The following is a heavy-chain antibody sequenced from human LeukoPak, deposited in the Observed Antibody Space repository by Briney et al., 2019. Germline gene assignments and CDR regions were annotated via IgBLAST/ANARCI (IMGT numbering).Heavy chain of an antibody. CDR2: ISSSSSTI. CDR1: GFTFSSYS. V-gene: IGHV3-48*01. J-gene: IGHJ3*02. CDR3: ARGGIKPRGAFDI. Sequence: PGGSLRLSCAASGFTFSSYSMNWVRQAPGKELEWVSYISSSSSTIYYADSVKGRFTISRDNAKNSLYLQMNSLRAEDTAVYYCARGGIKPRGAFDIWGQGTMVTVSS. D-gene: IGHD1-26*01.